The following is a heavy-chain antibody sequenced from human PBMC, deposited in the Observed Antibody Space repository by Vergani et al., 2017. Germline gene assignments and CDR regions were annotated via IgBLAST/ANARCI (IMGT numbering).Heavy chain of an antibody. CDR1: GGSLSSTSYY. J-gene: IGHJ6*03. V-gene: IGHV4-39*07. CDR3: ARDPGVLWFGENYYMDV. Sequence: QLQLQESGPGLVKPSETLSLTCTVSGGSLSSTSYYWGWIRQPPGKGLEWIGTIYYSGSTYYNPSLKSRVTISVDTSKNQFSLKLSSVTAADTAVYYCARDPGVLWFGENYYMDVWGKGTTVTVSS. CDR2: IYYSGST. D-gene: IGHD3-10*01.